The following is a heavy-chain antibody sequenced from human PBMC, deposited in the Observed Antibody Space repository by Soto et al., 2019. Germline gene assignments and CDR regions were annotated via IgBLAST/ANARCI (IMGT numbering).Heavy chain of an antibody. Sequence: GESLKISCKGSGYSFTTYWIGWVRQMPGKGLEWIGIIYPGDSDTRYSPSFQGQVSISADKSISTAYLQWSSLKASDTAMYYCARAPNTVLNYKHFDLWGRGTPVTVSS. CDR3: ARAPNTVLNYKHFDL. D-gene: IGHD4-17*01. J-gene: IGHJ2*01. CDR1: GYSFTTYW. CDR2: IYPGDSDT. V-gene: IGHV5-51*01.